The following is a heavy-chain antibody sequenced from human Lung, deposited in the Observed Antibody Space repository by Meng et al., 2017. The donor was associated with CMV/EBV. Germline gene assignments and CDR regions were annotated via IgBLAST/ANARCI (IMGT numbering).Heavy chain of an antibody. J-gene: IGHJ4*02. CDR1: GFRFDDYG. CDR3: AKDLLLFGGPNAYFDY. D-gene: IGHD3-16*01. Sequence: GGSLRLXXAASGFRFDDYGMHWVRQTPGKGLEWVAFIRHDGTNKFYGDSVKGRFTISRDNSKNTVYLQMNSLRPEETAVYYCAKDLLLFGGPNAYFDYWGQGXLVTVSS. V-gene: IGHV3-30*02. CDR2: IRHDGTNK.